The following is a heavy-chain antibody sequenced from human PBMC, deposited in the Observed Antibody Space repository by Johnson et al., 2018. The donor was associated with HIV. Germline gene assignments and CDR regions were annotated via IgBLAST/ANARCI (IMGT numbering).Heavy chain of an antibody. J-gene: IGHJ3*02. CDR2: INWNGGDT. CDR1: GFTFDDYA. CDR3: AKDTTSSAPWGAFDI. Sequence: VQLVESGGGLVKPGGSLRLSCAASGFTFDDYAMHWVRQAPGKGLEWVSNINWNGGDTGYADSVKGRFIISRENAKNSLYLQMNSLRAEDTALYYCAKDTTSSAPWGAFDIWGQGTMVTVSS. V-gene: IGHV3-9*01. D-gene: IGHD6-25*01.